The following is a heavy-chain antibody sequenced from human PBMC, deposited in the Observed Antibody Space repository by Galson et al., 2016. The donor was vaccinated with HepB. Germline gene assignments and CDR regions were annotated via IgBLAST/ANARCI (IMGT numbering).Heavy chain of an antibody. CDR3: AKSQPGYSSGWYTLPIDAFDI. CDR1: GFTFSSYA. CDR2: ISGSGYNT. J-gene: IGHJ3*02. Sequence: SLRLSCAASGFTFSSYAMSWVRQAPGKGLEWASTISGSGYNTYYADSVKGRFTISRDNSKNTLYLQMNSLRAEDTAVYYCAKSQPGYSSGWYTLPIDAFDIWGQGTMVTVSS. V-gene: IGHV3-23*01. D-gene: IGHD6-19*01.